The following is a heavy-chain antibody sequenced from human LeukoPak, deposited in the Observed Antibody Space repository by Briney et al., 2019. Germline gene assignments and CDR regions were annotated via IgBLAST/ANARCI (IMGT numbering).Heavy chain of an antibody. V-gene: IGHV3-21*01. CDR2: ISSSSSSI. CDR1: GFTFSGYT. J-gene: IGHJ4*02. D-gene: IGHD1-1*01. Sequence: PGGSLRLSCAASGFTFSGYTMNWVRQAPGKGLEWVPSISSSSSSIYYADSVKGRFTISRDNAKNSLYLQMNSLRAEDTAVYYCARSGYNWNDVIFFDYWGQGTLVAVSS. CDR3: ARSGYNWNDVIFFDY.